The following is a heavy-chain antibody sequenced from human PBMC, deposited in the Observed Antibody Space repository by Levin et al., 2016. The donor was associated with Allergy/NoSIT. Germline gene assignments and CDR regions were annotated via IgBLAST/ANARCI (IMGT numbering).Heavy chain of an antibody. V-gene: IGHV1-2*02. CDR2: INTNSGGT. CDR3: ARQGAYGDLPLDS. D-gene: IGHD4-17*01. CDR1: GYTFTDNY. Sequence: ASVKVSCKASGYTFTDNYIHWVRQAPGQGLEWMGWINTNSGGTTFAQSFQGRVTMTRDTSTTTVYMELSRLRLDDTALYYCARQGAYGDLPLDSWGQGTLVTVSS. J-gene: IGHJ4*02.